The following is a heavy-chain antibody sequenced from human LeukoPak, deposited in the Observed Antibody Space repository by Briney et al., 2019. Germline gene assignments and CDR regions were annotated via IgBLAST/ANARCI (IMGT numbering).Heavy chain of an antibody. CDR1: GGSFTASY. J-gene: IGHJ2*01. CDR2: IHHAGDT. D-gene: IGHD4-23*01. CDR3: ARVTGGGNVAYWYFDL. V-gene: IGHV4-34*01. Sequence: SETLSLTCGVDGGSFTASYWSWIRQSPGKGLEWIGEIHHAGDTTYNPSLKSRDTISLDIYKAQFSLNLKSVTAADTAVYYCARVTGGGNVAYWYFDLWGRGTLVTVSS.